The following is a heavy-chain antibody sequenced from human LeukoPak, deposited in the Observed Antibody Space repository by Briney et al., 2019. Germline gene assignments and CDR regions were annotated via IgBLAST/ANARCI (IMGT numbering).Heavy chain of an antibody. V-gene: IGHV3-23*01. CDR2: ISGSGGST. Sequence: PGGSLRLSCAASQFTFSIYAMSWVRQAPGKGLEWVSAISGSGGSTLCADSVKGRFTISRDNSKDTMYLQMNSLRAEDTALYYCAKAAVPSYSSGGQYFDYWGQGTLVTVSS. J-gene: IGHJ4*02. CDR3: AKAAVPSYSSGGQYFDY. CDR1: QFTFSIYA. D-gene: IGHD6-19*01.